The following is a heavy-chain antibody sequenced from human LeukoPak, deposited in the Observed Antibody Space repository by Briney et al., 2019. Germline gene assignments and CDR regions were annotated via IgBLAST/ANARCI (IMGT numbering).Heavy chain of an antibody. CDR1: GFTFSSYA. CDR3: AKDQGTYCSTTSCYAPDAFDI. J-gene: IGHJ3*02. Sequence: GGSLRLSCAASGFTFSSYAMSWVRQAPGKGLEWVSVISGSGRSTYYADSVKGRFTISRDNSKNTLYLQMNSLRAEDTAVYYCAKDQGTYCSTTSCYAPDAFDIWGQGTMVTVSS. CDR2: ISGSGRST. V-gene: IGHV3-23*01. D-gene: IGHD2-2*01.